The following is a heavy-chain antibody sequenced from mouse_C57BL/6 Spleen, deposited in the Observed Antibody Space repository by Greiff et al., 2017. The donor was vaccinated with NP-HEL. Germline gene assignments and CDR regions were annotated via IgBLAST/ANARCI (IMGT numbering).Heavy chain of an antibody. CDR2: IDPSDSYT. CDR1: GYTFTSYW. V-gene: IGHV1-69*01. J-gene: IGHJ3*01. D-gene: IGHD3-2*02. Sequence: QVQLQQPGAELVMPGASVKLSCKASGYTFTSYWMHWVKQRPGQGLEWIGEIDPSDSYTNYNQKFKGKSTLTVDKSSSTAYMQLSSLTSEDSAVYYCARLTAQAKGSWFAYWGQGTLVTVSA. CDR3: ARLTAQAKGSWFAY.